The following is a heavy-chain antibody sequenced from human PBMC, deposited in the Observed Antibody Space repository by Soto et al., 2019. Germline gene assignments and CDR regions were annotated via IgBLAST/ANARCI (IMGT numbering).Heavy chain of an antibody. Sequence: ASGTLSLTCAVYGGAFGNYYWSGICPPPVRGLEWIGETNHGGSPEYNASLKSRVTISLDTSQNHFFLKLSSVTAADTAVYYCARVDIVDYYYYGMDVWGQGTTVTVSS. CDR3: ARVDIVDYYYYGMDV. V-gene: IGHV4-34*01. D-gene: IGHD5-12*01. J-gene: IGHJ6*02. CDR2: TNHGGSP. CDR1: GGAFGNYY.